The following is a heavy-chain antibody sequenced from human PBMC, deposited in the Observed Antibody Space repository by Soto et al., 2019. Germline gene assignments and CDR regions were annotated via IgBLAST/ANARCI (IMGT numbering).Heavy chain of an antibody. CDR1: GFTVSSNY. Sequence: GGSLRLSCAASGFTVSSNYMSWVRQAPGRGLEWVSVIYSGGSTYYADSVKGRFTISRDNSKNTLYLQMNSLRAGDTAVYYCARDLSGTRGVDYWGQGTLVTVSS. J-gene: IGHJ4*02. V-gene: IGHV3-53*01. CDR3: ARDLSGTRGVDY. D-gene: IGHD3-10*01. CDR2: IYSGGST.